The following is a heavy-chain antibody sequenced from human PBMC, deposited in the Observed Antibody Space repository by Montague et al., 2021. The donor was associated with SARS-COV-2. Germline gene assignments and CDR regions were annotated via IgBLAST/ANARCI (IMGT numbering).Heavy chain of an antibody. CDR3: ERAGGYWTGGSFYYWFDP. CDR2: IYNSGTT. CDR1: GDSLLRYY. V-gene: IGHV4-59*01. D-gene: IGHD2-15*01. Sequence: SETLSLTCTVSGDSLLRYYWNWIRQPPGKGLSLIGYIYNSGTTNYNPTFKSRVTISVDTSKNQFYLKLNSVTAADTAVYDCERAGGYWTGGSFYYWFDPWGQATLVTVSS. J-gene: IGHJ5*02.